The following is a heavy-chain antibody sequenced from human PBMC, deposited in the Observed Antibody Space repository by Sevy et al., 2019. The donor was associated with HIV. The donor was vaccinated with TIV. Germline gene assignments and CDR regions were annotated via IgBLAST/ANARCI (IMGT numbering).Heavy chain of an antibody. D-gene: IGHD3-22*01. J-gene: IGHJ3*01. CDR1: GFTFNTHV. Sequence: GGSLRLSCAASGFTFNTHVMNWVRQAPGKGLEWVSSISGFGNTYYADSVRGRFTNSRDNAKNTVYLQMNSLRADDTAVYYCAKVLNPALESMMEVTVRSLKGFDVWGQGTMVTVSS. CDR2: ISGFGNT. CDR3: AKVLNPALESMMEVTVRSLKGFDV. V-gene: IGHV3-23*01.